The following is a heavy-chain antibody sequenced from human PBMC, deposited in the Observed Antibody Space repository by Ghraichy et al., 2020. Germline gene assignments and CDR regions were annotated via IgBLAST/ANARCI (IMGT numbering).Heavy chain of an antibody. CDR2: VYYSGNT. CDR3: ARLGGYYYYGMDV. J-gene: IGHJ6*02. CDR1: NGSISSYF. Sequence: SETLSLTCTVSNGSISSYFWSWIRQPPGKGLEWIGYVYYSGNTNYNPSLKSRVTISVDTSKNQFSLKLFSVTAADAAVYYCARLGGYYYYGMDVWGQGTTVTVSS. V-gene: IGHV4-59*08. D-gene: IGHD2-15*01.